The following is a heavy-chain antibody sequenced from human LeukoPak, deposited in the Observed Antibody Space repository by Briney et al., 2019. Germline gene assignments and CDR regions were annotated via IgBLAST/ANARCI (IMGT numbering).Heavy chain of an antibody. CDR2: ISYDGSNK. CDR3: ARDLAVTSDDAFDI. D-gene: IGHD4-17*01. Sequence: GGSLRLSCAAPGFTFSSYAMHWVRQAPGKGLEWVAVISYDGSNKYYADSVKGRFTISRDNAKNSLYLQMNSLRAKDTAVYYCARDLAVTSDDAFDIWGQGTMVTVSS. V-gene: IGHV3-30-3*01. J-gene: IGHJ3*02. CDR1: GFTFSSYA.